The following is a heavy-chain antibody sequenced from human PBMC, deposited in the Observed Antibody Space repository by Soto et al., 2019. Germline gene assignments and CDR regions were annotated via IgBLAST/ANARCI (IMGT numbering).Heavy chain of an antibody. CDR2: IIPILGIA. V-gene: IGHV1-69*02. D-gene: IGHD3-10*02. J-gene: IGHJ3*02. CDR3: ASLMLVSGHMAFDI. CDR1: GGTFSSYT. Sequence: ASVKVSCKASGGTFSSYTISWVRQAPGQGLEWMGRIIPILGIANYAQKFQGRVTITADKSTSTAYMELSSLRSEDTAVYYCASLMLVSGHMAFDIWGQGTMVTVS.